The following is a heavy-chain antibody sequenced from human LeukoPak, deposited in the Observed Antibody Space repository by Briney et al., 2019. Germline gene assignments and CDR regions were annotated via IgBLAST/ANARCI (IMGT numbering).Heavy chain of an antibody. D-gene: IGHD5-18*01. CDR2: IYYSGST. Sequence: SQTLFLTCTVSGVSISSDAYYWSWIRQPPGKGLEWIGYIYYSGSTNYNPSLKSRVTISVDTSKNQISLKLSSVTAADTAVYYCARDHGDTAMSNWYFDLWGRGTLVTVSS. V-gene: IGHV4-61*08. CDR3: ARDHGDTAMSNWYFDL. J-gene: IGHJ2*01. CDR1: GVSISSDAYY.